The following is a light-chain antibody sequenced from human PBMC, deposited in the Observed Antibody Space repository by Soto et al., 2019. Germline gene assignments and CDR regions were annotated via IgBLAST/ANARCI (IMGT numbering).Light chain of an antibody. CDR3: SSYTISSTVV. CDR2: DVG. V-gene: IGLV2-14*03. Sequence: QSALTQPASVSGSPGQSITISCTGTSSDVGGYNYVSWYQHHPGKAPKLMIYDVGNRPSGVFNRFSGSKSGNTASLTISGLQAEDEADYYCSSYTISSTVVFGGGTKLTVL. J-gene: IGLJ2*01. CDR1: SSDVGGYNY.